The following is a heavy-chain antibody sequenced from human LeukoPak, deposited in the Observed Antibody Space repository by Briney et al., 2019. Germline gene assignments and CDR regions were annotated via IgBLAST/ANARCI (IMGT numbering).Heavy chain of an antibody. Sequence: SETLSLTCAVYGGSFSGYYWSWIRQPPGKGLEWIGEINHSGSTNYNPSLKSRVTISVDTSKNQFSLKLSSVTAADTAVYYCARGGKRNTAMVDYWGQGTLVTVSS. CDR3: ARGGKRNTAMVDY. D-gene: IGHD5-18*01. CDR1: GGSFSGYY. V-gene: IGHV4-34*01. CDR2: INHSGST. J-gene: IGHJ4*02.